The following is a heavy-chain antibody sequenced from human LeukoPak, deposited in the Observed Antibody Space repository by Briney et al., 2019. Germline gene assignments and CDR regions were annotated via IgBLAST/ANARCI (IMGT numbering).Heavy chain of an antibody. J-gene: IGHJ4*02. CDR1: GFTFSSYA. CDR3: AKDNQLGAVVVIATLYYFDY. D-gene: IGHD2-21*01. CDR2: ISGSGGST. Sequence: GGSLRLSCAASGFTFSSYAMSWVRQAPGKGLEWVSAISGSGGSTYYADSVKGRFTISRGNPKNTLYLQMNSLRAEDTAVYYCAKDNQLGAVVVIATLYYFDYWGQGTLVTVSS. V-gene: IGHV3-23*01.